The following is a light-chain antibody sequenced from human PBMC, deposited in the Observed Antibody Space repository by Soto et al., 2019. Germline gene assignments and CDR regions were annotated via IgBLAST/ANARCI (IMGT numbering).Light chain of an antibody. J-gene: IGKJ1*01. CDR3: QQSYSTLLT. V-gene: IGKV1-39*01. CDR2: DAS. CDR1: QTIGTY. Sequence: IEVTQSPSSLAASLGDRVTITCRASQTIGTYVNWYRQKSGAAPELLIYDASTLQSGVPSRFRGGASGTDFTLTISSLQLDDFATYYCQQSYSTLLTFGQGTKVDIK.